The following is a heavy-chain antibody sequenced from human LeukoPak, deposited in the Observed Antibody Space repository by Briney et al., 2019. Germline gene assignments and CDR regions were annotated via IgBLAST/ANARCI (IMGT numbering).Heavy chain of an antibody. D-gene: IGHD3-22*01. CDR1: GYTLTELS. J-gene: IGHJ4*02. CDR2: FDPEGGET. V-gene: IGHV1-24*01. Sequence: ASVKVSCKVSGYTLTELSMHWVRQAPGKGLEWMGGFDPEGGETIYAQKFQGRVTMTEDTSTDTAYMELSSLRSEDTAVYYCATDIYYDSSGYYQPLDYWGQGTLVTVSS. CDR3: ATDIYYDSSGYYQPLDY.